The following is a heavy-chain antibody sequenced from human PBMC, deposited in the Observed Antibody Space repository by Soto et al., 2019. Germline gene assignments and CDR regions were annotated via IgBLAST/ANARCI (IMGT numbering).Heavy chain of an antibody. CDR3: IQSRCGGDFLQSYASSYYYGMDV. V-gene: IGHV2-5*01. Sequence: QITLKESGPTLVKPTQTLTLTCTFSAFSLSTGGVGVGWIRQPPGKALEWLALIYWNDDKRYSPSLRSRLTTTKGTYNNQLVLTMTNMAPVDAATYYCIQSRCGGDFLQSYASSYYYGMDVWGQGTTVTVSS. D-gene: IGHD2-21*02. J-gene: IGHJ6*02. CDR2: IYWNDDK. CDR1: AFSLSTGGVG.